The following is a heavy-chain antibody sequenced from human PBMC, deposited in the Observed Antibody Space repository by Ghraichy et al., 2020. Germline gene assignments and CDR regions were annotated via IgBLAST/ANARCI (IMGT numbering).Heavy chain of an antibody. J-gene: IGHJ5*02. V-gene: IGHV3-30*18. CDR1: GFTLVSSG. Sequence: GGSLRLSCEASGFTLVSSGIHWVRQAPGKGLEWVAVTSYGGSKEDYADSVKGRFTLSTDYSKNTVYLQMNSLRTEDTAVYFCAKDDGSGTWGQGTLVTVSS. CDR2: TSYGGSKE. CDR3: AKDDGSGT. D-gene: IGHD3-10*01.